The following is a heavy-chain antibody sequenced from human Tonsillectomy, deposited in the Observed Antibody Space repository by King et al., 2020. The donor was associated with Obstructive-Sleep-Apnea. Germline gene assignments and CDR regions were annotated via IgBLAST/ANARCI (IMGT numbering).Heavy chain of an antibody. D-gene: IGHD2-15*01. CDR3: AREYCSGGSCYPPPLDFQH. CDR2: IYYSGSA. CDR1: GGSISSSSYY. Sequence: QLQESGPGLVKPSETLSLTCTVSGGSISSSSYYWGWIRQPPGKGLEWIGSIYYSGSAYYNPSLKSRVTISVDTSKNQFSLKLSSVTAADTAVYYCAREYCSGGSCYPPPLDFQHWGQGTLVTVSS. V-gene: IGHV4-39*07. J-gene: IGHJ1*01.